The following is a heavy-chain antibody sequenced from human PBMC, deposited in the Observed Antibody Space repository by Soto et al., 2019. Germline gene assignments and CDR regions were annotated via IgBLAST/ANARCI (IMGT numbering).Heavy chain of an antibody. Sequence: QVQLVQSGAEVKKPGSSVKVSCKASGGTFSSYAISWVRQAPGQGLEWMGGIIPIFGTANYAQKFQGRVTITADESTSTAYMELSSLRSEDTAVYYCARGIAAAGRNYYYYYYGMDVWGQGTTVTVSS. V-gene: IGHV1-69*01. CDR2: IIPIFGTA. J-gene: IGHJ6*02. D-gene: IGHD6-13*01. CDR1: GGTFSSYA. CDR3: ARGIAAAGRNYYYYYYGMDV.